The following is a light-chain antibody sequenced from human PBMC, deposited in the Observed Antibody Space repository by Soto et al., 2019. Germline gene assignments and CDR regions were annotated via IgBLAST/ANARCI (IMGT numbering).Light chain of an antibody. CDR2: LGS. CDR3: QQSYNTTLT. J-gene: IGKJ4*01. Sequence: DIVMTQSPLSLPVTPGDPASISCRSSQSLLHGNGYNYLEWYLQKPGQSPQLLIYLGSDRAPGVPDRFSGSGSGTDFTLIISSLQPEDFATYYCQQSYNTTLTFGGGTKVDIK. V-gene: IGKV2-28*01. CDR1: QSLLHGNGYNY.